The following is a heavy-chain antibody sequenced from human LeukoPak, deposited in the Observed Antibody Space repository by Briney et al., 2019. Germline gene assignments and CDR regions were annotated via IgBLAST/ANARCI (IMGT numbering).Heavy chain of an antibody. V-gene: IGHV3-30*04. CDR3: AKDPANGMDV. CDR1: GFTFSSYA. Sequence: GRSLRLSCAASGFTFSSYAVPWVRQAPGKGLEWVAVISYDGSNKYYADSVKGRFTIPRDNSKNTLYLQMNSLRAEDTAVYYCAKDPANGMDVWGQGTTVTVSS. J-gene: IGHJ6*02. CDR2: ISYDGSNK.